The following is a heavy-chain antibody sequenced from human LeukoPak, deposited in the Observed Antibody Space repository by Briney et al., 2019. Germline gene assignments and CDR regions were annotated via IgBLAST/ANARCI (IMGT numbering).Heavy chain of an antibody. D-gene: IGHD6-19*01. CDR2: IHDSGST. CDR1: GGSISSGDYH. Sequence: SETLSLTCTVSGGSISSGDYHWNWIRQPPGKVLEWIGFIHDSGSTLYNPSLKSRIIISRDVSRNQFSLQLTSVTAADTAVYYCASGTSIAVAIDYWGQGTLVTVSS. J-gene: IGHJ4*02. V-gene: IGHV4-30-4*01. CDR3: ASGTSIAVAIDY.